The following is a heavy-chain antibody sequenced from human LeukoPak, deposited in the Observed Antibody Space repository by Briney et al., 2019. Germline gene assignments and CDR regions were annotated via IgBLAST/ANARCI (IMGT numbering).Heavy chain of an antibody. CDR3: ARDKGRITIAAPKDAFDV. CDR1: GFTFSRSG. V-gene: IGHV3-23*01. CDR2: IRGSGGRT. Sequence: GGSLRLSCAASGFTFSRSGMSWFRQAPGKGLEWVSAIRGSGGRTYYADSVGGRFAISRDNSRNTLYLQMNNLRAEDTAIYFCARDKGRITIAAPKDAFDVWGQGTTVTVRS. D-gene: IGHD6-6*01. J-gene: IGHJ3*01.